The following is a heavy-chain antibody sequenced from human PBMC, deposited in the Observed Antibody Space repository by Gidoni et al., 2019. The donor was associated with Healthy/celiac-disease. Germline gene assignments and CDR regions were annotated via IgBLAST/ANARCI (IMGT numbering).Heavy chain of an antibody. D-gene: IGHD6-19*01. CDR2: FDPEDGET. CDR3: AIGRSGWYDFFDY. V-gene: IGHV1-24*01. CDR1: ESTLTELS. J-gene: IGHJ4*02. Sequence: FHLVRSGPGLRNPGPPVKFPCKFSESTLTELSIHWVRQAPGKGLEWMGGFDPEDGETIYAQKFQGRVTMTEDTSTDTAYMELSSLRSEDTAVYYCAIGRSGWYDFFDYWGQGTLVTVSS.